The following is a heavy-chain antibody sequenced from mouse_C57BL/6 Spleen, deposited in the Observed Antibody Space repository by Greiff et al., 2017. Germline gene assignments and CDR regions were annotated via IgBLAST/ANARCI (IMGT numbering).Heavy chain of an antibody. CDR2: IHPNSGST. CDR1: GYTFTSYW. J-gene: IGHJ4*01. D-gene: IGHD2-3*01. Sequence: QVQLQQPGAELVKPGASVKLSCKASGYTFTSYWMHWVKQRPGQGLEWIGMIHPNSGSTNYNEKFKSKATLTVDKSSSTAYMQLSSLTSEDSAVYYCARAGLLLGAMDYWGQGTSVTVSS. V-gene: IGHV1-64*01. CDR3: ARAGLLLGAMDY.